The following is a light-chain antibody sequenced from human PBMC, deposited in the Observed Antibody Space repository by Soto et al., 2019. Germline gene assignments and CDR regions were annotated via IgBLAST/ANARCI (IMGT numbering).Light chain of an antibody. CDR3: QQYETSPIT. V-gene: IGKV3-20*01. Sequence: SVLTQSPGTLSLSPGERATLSCRASQSVSSRSLAWYQQKPGQAPRLLIYGASTRATGIPDRFSGSGSGTDFTLTITPLEPEDFAVYFCQQYETSPITFGQGTRLEIK. CDR2: GAS. CDR1: QSVSSRS. J-gene: IGKJ5*01.